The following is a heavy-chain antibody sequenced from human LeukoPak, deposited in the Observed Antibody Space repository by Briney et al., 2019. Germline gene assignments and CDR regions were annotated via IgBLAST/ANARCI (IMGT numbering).Heavy chain of an antibody. CDR1: GGTFSSYA. D-gene: IGHD1-26*01. Sequence: SVKVSCKASGGTFSSYAISWVRQAPGQGLEWMGGIIPIFGTANYAQKFQGRVTITADKSTSTAYMELSSLRSEDTAVYYCAATTQAVDDSFPWGQGTLVTVSS. V-gene: IGHV1-69*06. CDR2: IIPIFGTA. CDR3: AATTQAVDDSFP. J-gene: IGHJ5*02.